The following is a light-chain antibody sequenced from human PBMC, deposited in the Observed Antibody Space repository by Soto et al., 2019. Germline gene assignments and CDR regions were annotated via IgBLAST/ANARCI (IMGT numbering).Light chain of an antibody. CDR3: SSYTSATTDV. J-gene: IGLJ1*01. Sequence: QSVLTQPASVSGSPGQSITISCTGTSSDVGAYNYDSWYQQYPGEAPKVIIYDASHRPAGVSNRFSGSKSGNTASLTISGLQTQDEADYYCSSYTSATTDVFGTGTKLTVL. CDR2: DAS. CDR1: SSDVGAYNY. V-gene: IGLV2-14*01.